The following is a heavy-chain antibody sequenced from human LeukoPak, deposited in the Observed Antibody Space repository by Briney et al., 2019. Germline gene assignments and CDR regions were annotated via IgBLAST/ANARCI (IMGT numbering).Heavy chain of an antibody. Sequence: GGSLRLSCAASGFTFSSYSMNWVRQAPGKVLEWVSFISSSSSYIYYADSVKGRFTISRDNAKNSLYLQMNSLRAEDTAMYYCARVNVLVVAASLYGMDVWGQGTTVTVSS. CDR2: ISSSSSYI. CDR3: ARVNVLVVAASLYGMDV. CDR1: GFTFSSYS. D-gene: IGHD2-15*01. V-gene: IGHV3-21*01. J-gene: IGHJ6*02.